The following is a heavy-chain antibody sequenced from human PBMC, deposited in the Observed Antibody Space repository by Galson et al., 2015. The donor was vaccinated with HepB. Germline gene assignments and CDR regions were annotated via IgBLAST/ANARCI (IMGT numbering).Heavy chain of an antibody. D-gene: IGHD3-10*01. CDR3: AKDRVTMVRGVIITPDI. J-gene: IGHJ3*02. CDR1: GFTFSSYA. V-gene: IGHV3-23*01. Sequence: SLRLSCAASGFTFSSYAMSWVRQAPGKGLEWVSAISGSGGSTCYADSVKGRFTISRDNSKNTLYLQMNSLRAEDTAVYYCAKDRVTMVRGVIITPDIWGQGTMVTVSS. CDR2: ISGSGGST.